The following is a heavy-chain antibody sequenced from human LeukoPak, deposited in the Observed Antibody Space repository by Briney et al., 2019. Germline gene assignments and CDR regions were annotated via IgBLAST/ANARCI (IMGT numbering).Heavy chain of an antibody. J-gene: IGHJ6*03. CDR3: AKEFRRLYSSSSYYYYYYMDV. V-gene: IGHV3-48*01. CDR2: ISSSSSTI. D-gene: IGHD6-6*01. Sequence: GGSLRLSCAASGFTFSSYSMNWVRQAPGKGLEWVSYISSSSSTIYYADPVKGRFTISRDNAKNSLYLQMNSLRAEDTAVYYCAKEFRRLYSSSSYYYYYYMDVWGKGTTVTVSS. CDR1: GFTFSSYS.